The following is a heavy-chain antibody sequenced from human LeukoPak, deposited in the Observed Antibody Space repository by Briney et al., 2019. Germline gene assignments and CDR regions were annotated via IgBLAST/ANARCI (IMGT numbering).Heavy chain of an antibody. V-gene: IGHV4-59*01. CDR3: AREGLGYYDSSGYYYADPFDY. J-gene: IGHJ4*02. D-gene: IGHD3-22*01. Sequence: SETLSLTCTVSGGSISSYYWSWIRQPPGKGLEWIGYIYYSGSTNYNPSLKSRVTISVDTSKNQFSLKLSSVTAADTAVYYCAREGLGYYDSSGYYYADPFDYWGQGTLVTVSS. CDR1: GGSISSYY. CDR2: IYYSGST.